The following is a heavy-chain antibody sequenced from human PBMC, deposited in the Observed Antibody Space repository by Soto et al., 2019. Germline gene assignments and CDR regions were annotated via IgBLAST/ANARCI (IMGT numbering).Heavy chain of an antibody. D-gene: IGHD3-3*01. J-gene: IGHJ5*02. Sequence: EVHLVESGGGLVQPGGSLRLSCAASGFTFSSQWMSWVRQTPGKGLEWVANIKGDGSAKYYVDSVRGRFTISRDNAKNSLYLQMNSLRVEDTAVYYCAISYDSPGGPWGPGTLVNVSS. CDR3: AISYDSPGGP. CDR2: IKGDGSAK. CDR1: GFTFSSQW. V-gene: IGHV3-7*01.